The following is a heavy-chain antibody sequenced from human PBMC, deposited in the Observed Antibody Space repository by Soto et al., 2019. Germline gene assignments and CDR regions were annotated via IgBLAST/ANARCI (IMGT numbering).Heavy chain of an antibody. CDR1: GGTFSSYA. D-gene: IGHD2-15*01. CDR2: IIPIFGTA. J-gene: IGHJ6*02. Sequence: QVQLVQSGAEVKKPGSSVKVSCKASGGTFSSYAISWVRQAPGQGLEWMGGIIPIFGTANYAQKFQGRVTITADESTSTAYMELSSLRSEDTAVSYCAVNSKDCSGGSCYSLAYYYGMDVWGQGTTVTVSS. V-gene: IGHV1-69*12. CDR3: AVNSKDCSGGSCYSLAYYYGMDV.